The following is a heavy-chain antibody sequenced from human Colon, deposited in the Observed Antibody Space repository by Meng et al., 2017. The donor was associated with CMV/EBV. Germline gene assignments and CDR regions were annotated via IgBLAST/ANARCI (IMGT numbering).Heavy chain of an antibody. J-gene: IGHJ4*02. D-gene: IGHD2-8*01. CDR1: GFSVSNYF. V-gene: IGHV3-53*01. CDR3: ARADSSNDLDD. CDR2: LYVDGRT. Sequence: EVQLVESGGDLIQPGGSLRLSCAGSGFSVSNYFMSWVRQAPGEGLEWVSILYVDGRTFYADSVMGRFTVSRDASKNIVYLQMNSLRADDTAVYYCARADSSNDLDDWGRGTLVTVSS.